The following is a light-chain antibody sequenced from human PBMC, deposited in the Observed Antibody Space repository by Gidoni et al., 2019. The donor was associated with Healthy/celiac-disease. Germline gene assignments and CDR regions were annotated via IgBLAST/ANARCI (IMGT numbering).Light chain of an antibody. CDR2: KDS. CDR3: QSADSSGTYVV. V-gene: IGLV3-25*03. Sequence: SYELTQPPSVSVSPGQTARITCSGDALPKQYAYWYQQKPGQAPVLVIYKDSERPSGIPARFSGSSSGTTATLTISGVQAEDEADYYCQSADSSGTYVVFGGGTKLTVL. J-gene: IGLJ2*01. CDR1: ALPKQY.